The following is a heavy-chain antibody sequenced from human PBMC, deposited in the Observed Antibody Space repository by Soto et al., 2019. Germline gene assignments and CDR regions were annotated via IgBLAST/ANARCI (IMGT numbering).Heavy chain of an antibody. D-gene: IGHD2-2*01. Sequence: PGGSLRLSCAASGFTFSSYAMHWVRQAPGKGLEWVAVISYDGSNKYYADSVKGRFTISRDNSKNTLYLQMNSLRAEDTAVYYCARVGGSMYQLYYYYYYGMDVWGQGTTVTVSS. CDR2: ISYDGSNK. J-gene: IGHJ6*02. V-gene: IGHV3-30-3*01. CDR1: GFTFSSYA. CDR3: ARVGGSMYQLYYYYYYGMDV.